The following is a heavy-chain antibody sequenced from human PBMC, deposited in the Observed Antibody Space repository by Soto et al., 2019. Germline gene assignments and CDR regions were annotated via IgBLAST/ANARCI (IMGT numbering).Heavy chain of an antibody. CDR3: AQMRDSGLYGMDV. CDR2: IFWNDDK. J-gene: IGHJ6*02. V-gene: IGHV2-5*01. Sequence: QITLKESGPSLVKPTQTLTLTCSFSGFSLNAIGVGVGWIRQPPGEALEWLALIFWNDDKRYSPSLNNRLTVTKDTSKNQLVLTMTKIDPVDTGTYYCAQMRDSGLYGMDVWGQGTTFTVSS. CDR1: GFSLNAIGVG. D-gene: IGHD3-10*01.